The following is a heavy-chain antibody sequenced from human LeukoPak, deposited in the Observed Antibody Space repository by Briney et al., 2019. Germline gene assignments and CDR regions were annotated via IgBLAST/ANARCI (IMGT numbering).Heavy chain of an antibody. Sequence: ASETLSLTCAVSGYSISSGYYWGWIRQPPGKGLEWIGSIYHSGSTYYNPSLKSRVTISVDTSKNQFPLKLSSVTAADTAVYYCARWTGTTDAFDIWGQGTMVPVSS. CDR3: ARWTGTTDAFDI. V-gene: IGHV4-38-2*01. J-gene: IGHJ3*02. CDR2: IYHSGST. CDR1: GYSISSGYY. D-gene: IGHD1-7*01.